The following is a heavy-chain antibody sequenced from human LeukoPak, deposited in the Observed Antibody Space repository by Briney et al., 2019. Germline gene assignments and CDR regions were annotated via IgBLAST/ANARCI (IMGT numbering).Heavy chain of an antibody. J-gene: IGHJ6*03. CDR1: GFTVSSNY. CDR3: ARDRYYGSYYMDV. V-gene: IGHV3-53*01. D-gene: IGHD3-10*01. CDR2: IYSGGST. Sequence: PGGSLRLSCAASGFTVSSNYMRWVRQAPGKGLEWVSVIYSGGSTYYEDSVKGRFTISRDNSKNTLYLQMNSLRAEDMAVYYCARDRYYGSYYMDVWGKGTTVTISS.